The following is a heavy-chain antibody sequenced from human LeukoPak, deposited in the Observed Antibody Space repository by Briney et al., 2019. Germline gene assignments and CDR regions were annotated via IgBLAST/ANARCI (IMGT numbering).Heavy chain of an antibody. CDR1: GGSISSSTYY. CDR2: IYYSGST. V-gene: IGHV4-39*07. CDR3: ASHRYHYYYMDV. J-gene: IGHJ6*03. Sequence: SETLSLTCTVSGGSISSSTYYWGWIRQPPGKALEWIGSIYYSGSTYYNPSLKSRVTISVDTSKNQFSLKLSSVTAADTAVYYCASHRYHYYYMDVWGKGTTVTVSS.